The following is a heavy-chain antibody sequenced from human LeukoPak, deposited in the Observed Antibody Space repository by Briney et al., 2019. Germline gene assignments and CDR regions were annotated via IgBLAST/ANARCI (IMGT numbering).Heavy chain of an antibody. CDR1: GGSISLCH. V-gene: IGHV4-4*07. CDR3: ARLKLTDNWFDP. CDR2: FYTSGST. D-gene: IGHD1-20*01. Sequence: SETLSLTCTVSGGSISLCHWSWSRQPAGKGLEWFGRFYTSGSTNSHPSLTSPVTMSVDESKNQLSLNLSSVTAADTPVYHCARLKLTDNWFDPWGQGTLVTVSS. J-gene: IGHJ5*02.